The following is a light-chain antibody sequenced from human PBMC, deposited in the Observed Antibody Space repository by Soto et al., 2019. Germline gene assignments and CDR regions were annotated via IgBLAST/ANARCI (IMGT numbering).Light chain of an antibody. CDR1: QSISSY. V-gene: IGKV1-39*01. Sequence: DIQMTQSPSSLSASVGDSVTITCRASQSISSYLNWYQQKPGKAPKLLIYAASSLHSGVPSRFSGSGSGTDFTLTISSLQPEDFATYYCQQSYSTPKTFGQGTKLEIK. CDR3: QQSYSTPKT. CDR2: AAS. J-gene: IGKJ2*01.